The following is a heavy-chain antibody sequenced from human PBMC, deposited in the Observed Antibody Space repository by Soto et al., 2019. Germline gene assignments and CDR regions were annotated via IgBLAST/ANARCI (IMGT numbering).Heavy chain of an antibody. CDR2: SIPIFGTT. D-gene: IGHD6-19*01. CDR3: AREAVAGTGRFYP. V-gene: IGHV1-69*01. Sequence: QVQLVQSGAEVKKPGSSVKVSCKASGGTFSSYAINWVRQAPGQGLEWMGGSIPIFGTTNYAQKFQGRGTITADESTSTVYMELSSLRSEDTAVYYCAREAVAGTGRFYPWGQGTLVTVSS. J-gene: IGHJ5*02. CDR1: GGTFSSYA.